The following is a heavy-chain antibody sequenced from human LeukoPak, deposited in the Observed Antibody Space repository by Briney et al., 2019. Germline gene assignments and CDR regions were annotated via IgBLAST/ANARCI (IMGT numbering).Heavy chain of an antibody. V-gene: IGHV3-7*01. CDR2: IKQDGSEK. CDR1: GFTFSSYW. J-gene: IGHJ4*02. CDR3: ARDLGQISMTPFDY. D-gene: IGHD3-10*01. Sequence: GGSLRLSCAASGFTFSSYWMSWVRQAPGKGLEWVANIKQDGSEKYYVDSVKGQFTISRDNAKNSLYLQMNSLRAEDTAVYYCARDLGQISMTPFDYWGQGTLVTVSS.